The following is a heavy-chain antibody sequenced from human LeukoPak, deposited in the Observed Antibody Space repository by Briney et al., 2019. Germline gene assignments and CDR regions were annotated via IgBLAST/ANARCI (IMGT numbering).Heavy chain of an antibody. CDR1: GFTFSSYG. CDR2: ISYEGGTQ. J-gene: IGHJ5*02. CDR3: AKEGTPHVSTWYDL. V-gene: IGHV3-30*18. Sequence: GGSLRLSCVASGFTFSSYGMHWVRQAPGKGLEWVAVISYEGGTQHYADSVKGRFIISRDNPRNTLYLQMNILRTEDTAVYYCAKEGTPHVSTWYDLWGQGTQVIVSS. D-gene: IGHD3-10*01.